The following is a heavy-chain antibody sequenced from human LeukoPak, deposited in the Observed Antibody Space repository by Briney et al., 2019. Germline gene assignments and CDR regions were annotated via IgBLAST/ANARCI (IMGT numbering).Heavy chain of an antibody. CDR1: GYTFTSYD. CDR2: MNPNSGNT. D-gene: IGHD3-10*01. Sequence: ASVKVSCKASGYTFTSYDINWVRQATGQGLEWMGWMNPNSGNTGYAQKFQGRVTMTRNTPISTAYMELSSLGSEDTAVYYCARVRFGEFTYYYYGMDVWGQGTTVTVSS. V-gene: IGHV1-8*01. CDR3: ARVRFGEFTYYYYGMDV. J-gene: IGHJ6*02.